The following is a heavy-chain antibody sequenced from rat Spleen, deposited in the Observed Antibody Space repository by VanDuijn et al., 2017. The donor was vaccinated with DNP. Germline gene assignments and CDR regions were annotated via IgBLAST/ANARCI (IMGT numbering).Heavy chain of an antibody. J-gene: IGHJ1*01. CDR3: ARHGGTGSSWYFDL. V-gene: IGHV5-20*01. D-gene: IGHD5-1*01. CDR2: ISYDGGST. Sequence: EVQLVESGGGLVQPGRSLKLSCAASGFTFSDYYMAWVRQAPTKGLEWVASISYDGGSTYYRDSVKGRFTISRDNAKSSLYLQMDSLRSEETATYHCARHGGTGSSWYFDLWGPGAMVTVSS. CDR1: GFTFSDYY.